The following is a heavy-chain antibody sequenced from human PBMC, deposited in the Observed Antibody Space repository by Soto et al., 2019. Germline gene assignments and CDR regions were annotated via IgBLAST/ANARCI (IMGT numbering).Heavy chain of an antibody. CDR2: INPNSGGT. V-gene: IGHV1-2*04. CDR1: GYTFTGYY. Sequence: ALVKVSCKASGYTFTGYYMHWVRQAPGQGLEWMGWINPNSGGTNYAQKFQGWVTMTRDTSISTAYMELSRLRSDDTAVYYCARALYYYGSGSKSTDYYMDVWGKGTTVTVSS. D-gene: IGHD3-10*01. J-gene: IGHJ6*03. CDR3: ARALYYYGSGSKSTDYYMDV.